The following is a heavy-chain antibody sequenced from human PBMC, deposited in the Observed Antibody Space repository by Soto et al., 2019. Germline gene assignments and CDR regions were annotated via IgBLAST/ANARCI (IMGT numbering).Heavy chain of an antibody. Sequence: PSETLSLTCTVSGGSISSGGYYWSWIRQHPGKGLEWIGYIYNSGYTHYNPSVKSRVTISADTSKNQFSLKLSSVTAADMAVYYCARGYYGSISLEWFDPWGRGTLVSLSS. J-gene: IGHJ5*02. CDR1: GGSISSGGYY. CDR3: ARGYYGSISLEWFDP. D-gene: IGHD3-10*01. V-gene: IGHV4-31*03. CDR2: IYNSGYT.